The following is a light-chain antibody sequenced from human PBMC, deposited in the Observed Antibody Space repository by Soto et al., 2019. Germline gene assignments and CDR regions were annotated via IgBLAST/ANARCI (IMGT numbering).Light chain of an antibody. CDR1: SGHSNYA. V-gene: IGLV4-69*01. Sequence: QPVLTQSPSASASLGASVKLTCTLSSGHSNYAIAWHQQQSEKGPRYLMNLNSDGSHSKGDGIPDRFSGSSSGAARYLTISRLQAEDEADYYRHTWGSGIVVFGGGTKLTVL. J-gene: IGLJ2*01. CDR3: HTWGSGIVV. CDR2: LNSDGSH.